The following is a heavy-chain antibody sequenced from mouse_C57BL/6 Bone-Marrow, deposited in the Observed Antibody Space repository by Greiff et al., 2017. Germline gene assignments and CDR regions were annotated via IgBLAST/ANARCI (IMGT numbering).Heavy chain of an antibody. CDR3: ARYDYDGDAMDD. V-gene: IGHV5-15*01. CDR2: ISNLAYSI. J-gene: IGHJ4*01. D-gene: IGHD2-4*01. CDR1: GFTFSDYG. Sequence: DVQLVESGGGLVQPGGSLKLSCAASGFTFSDYGMAWVRQAPRKGPEWVAFISNLAYSIYYADTVTGRFTISRENAKNTLDLEMSSLRSEDTAMYYCARYDYDGDAMDDWGQGTSVTVSS.